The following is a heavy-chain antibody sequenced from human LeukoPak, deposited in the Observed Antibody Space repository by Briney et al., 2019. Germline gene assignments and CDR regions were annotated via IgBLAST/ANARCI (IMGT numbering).Heavy chain of an antibody. D-gene: IGHD2-15*01. CDR3: ARDLMGAAHYFQH. V-gene: IGHV3-7*01. CDR2: IKQDGSEK. CDR1: GFTFSSYW. J-gene: IGHJ1*01. Sequence: VGSLRLSCAASGFTFSSYWMSWVRQAPGKGLEWVANIKQDGSEKYYVDSVKGRFTMSRDNAKNSLYLQMNGLRAEDTAVYYCARDLMGAAHYFQHWGQGTLVTVSS.